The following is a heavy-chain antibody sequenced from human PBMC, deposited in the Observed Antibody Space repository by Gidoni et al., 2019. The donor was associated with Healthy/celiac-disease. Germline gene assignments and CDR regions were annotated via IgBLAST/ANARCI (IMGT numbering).Heavy chain of an antibody. Sequence: GAEVKKPGASVKVSCTASGYTFPSYGISWVRQAPGQGLEWMGWISAYNGNTHYAQKLQGRGTMTTATSTSTAYMELRSLRSDDTAVYYCARDFSSQWLANWFDPWGQGTLVTVS. D-gene: IGHD6-19*01. CDR3: ARDFSSQWLANWFDP. J-gene: IGHJ5*02. CDR1: GYTFPSYG. V-gene: IGHV1-18*01. CDR2: ISAYNGNT.